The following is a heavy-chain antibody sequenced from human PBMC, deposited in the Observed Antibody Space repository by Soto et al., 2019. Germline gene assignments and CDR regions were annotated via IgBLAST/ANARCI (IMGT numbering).Heavy chain of an antibody. D-gene: IGHD2-15*01. V-gene: IGHV4-34*01. CDR3: ARGFDIGEDFDY. Sequence: PSETLSLTCAVYGGSFSGYYWSWIRQPPGKGLEWIGEINHSGSTNYNPSLKSRVTISVDTSKNQFSLKLSSVTAADTAVYYCARGFDIGEDFDYWGQGTLVTVSS. CDR1: GGSFSGYY. CDR2: INHSGST. J-gene: IGHJ4*02.